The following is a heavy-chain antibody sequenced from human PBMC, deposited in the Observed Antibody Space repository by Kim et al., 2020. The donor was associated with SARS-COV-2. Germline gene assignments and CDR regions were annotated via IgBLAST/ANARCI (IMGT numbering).Heavy chain of an antibody. J-gene: IGHJ6*02. V-gene: IGHV3-21*01. CDR3: ARDLGSDNWGGYYYYGMDV. CDR2: ISSSSSYI. CDR1: GFTFSSYS. D-gene: IGHD7-27*01. Sequence: GGSLRLSCAASGFTFSSYSMIWVRQAPGKGLEWVSSISSSSSYIYYADSVKGRFTISRDNAKNSLYLQMNSLRAEDTAVYYCARDLGSDNWGGYYYYGMDVWGQGTTVTVSS.